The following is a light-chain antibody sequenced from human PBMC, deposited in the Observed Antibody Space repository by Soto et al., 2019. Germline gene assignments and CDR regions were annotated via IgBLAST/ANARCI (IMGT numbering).Light chain of an antibody. J-gene: IGKJ3*01. CDR3: QQRSNWPFT. Sequence: EILLPQSPDTLSLSPGERATLSCRASQRVRSDSLAWYQQQPGKAPRLLIYSTSNRATGIPDRFSGMWSGTDFTLTIRRLETEDFAVYYCQQRSNWPFTFGPGTKVDIK. CDR1: QRVRSDS. CDR2: STS. V-gene: IGKV3D-20*02.